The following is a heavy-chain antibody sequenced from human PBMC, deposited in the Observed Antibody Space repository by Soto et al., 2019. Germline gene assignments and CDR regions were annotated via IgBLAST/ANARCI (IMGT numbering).Heavy chain of an antibody. Sequence: GASVKVSCKSSGGTFSSYAISWVRQAPGQGLEWMGGIIPIFGTANYAQKSQGRVTITADKSTSTAYMELSSLRSEDTAVYYCARRGTAPTRHYYYYGMDVWGQGTTVTVSS. CDR3: ARRGTAPTRHYYYYGMDV. V-gene: IGHV1-69*06. CDR2: IIPIFGTA. CDR1: GGTFSSYA. D-gene: IGHD1-26*01. J-gene: IGHJ6*02.